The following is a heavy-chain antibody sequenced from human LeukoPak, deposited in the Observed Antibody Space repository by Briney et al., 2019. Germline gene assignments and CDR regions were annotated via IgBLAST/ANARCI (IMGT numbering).Heavy chain of an antibody. J-gene: IGHJ4*02. Sequence: PSETLSLTCTVSGVSISSYYWSWIRQPAGKGLEWIGRMYNSGSTNYNPSLKSRVTMSVDTSKNQFFLNLTSVTAADTAVYYCARDLHDSNSLAFDYWGQGTLVTVSS. V-gene: IGHV4-4*07. CDR1: GVSISSYY. D-gene: IGHD3-22*01. CDR3: ARDLHDSNSLAFDY. CDR2: MYNSGST.